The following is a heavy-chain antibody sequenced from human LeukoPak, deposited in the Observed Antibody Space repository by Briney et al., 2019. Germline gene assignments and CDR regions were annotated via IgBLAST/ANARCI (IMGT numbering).Heavy chain of an antibody. CDR2: ISAYNDNT. V-gene: IGHV1-18*04. CDR1: GYTFTSYG. D-gene: IGHD2-2*01. Sequence: GASVKVSCKASGYTFTSYGISWVRQAPGQGLEWMGWISAYNDNTNYAQKLQGRVTMTTDTSTSTAYMELRSLRSDDTAVYYCARVYCSSTSCLEADYWGQGTLVTVSS. CDR3: ARVYCSSTSCLEADY. J-gene: IGHJ4*02.